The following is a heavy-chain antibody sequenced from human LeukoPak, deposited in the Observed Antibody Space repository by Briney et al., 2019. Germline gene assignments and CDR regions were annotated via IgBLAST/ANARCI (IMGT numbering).Heavy chain of an antibody. CDR2: IKEDGSVK. CDR1: GFTFTDYW. J-gene: IGHJ4*02. Sequence: TGGSLRLSCAASGFTFTDYWMTWVRQAPGKGLEWVANIKEDGSVKYYVDSVKGRFTISRDNAQNSLYLQINSLSAEDTAVYYCARDEPDYWGQGTLVTVSS. V-gene: IGHV3-7*01. CDR3: ARDEPDY.